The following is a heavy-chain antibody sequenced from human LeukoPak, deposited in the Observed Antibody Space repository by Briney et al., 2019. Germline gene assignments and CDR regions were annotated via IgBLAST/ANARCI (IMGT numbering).Heavy chain of an antibody. CDR2: IWYDGSNK. CDR1: GFTFSSYG. V-gene: IGHV3-33*01. J-gene: IGHJ1*01. Sequence: GRSLRLSCAASGFTFSSYGMHWVRQAPGKGLERVAVIWYDGSNKYYADSVKGRFTISRDNSKNTLYLQMNSLRAEDTAVYYCARGDIAVAGTRAEYFQHWGQGTLVTASS. CDR3: ARGDIAVAGTRAEYFQH. D-gene: IGHD6-19*01.